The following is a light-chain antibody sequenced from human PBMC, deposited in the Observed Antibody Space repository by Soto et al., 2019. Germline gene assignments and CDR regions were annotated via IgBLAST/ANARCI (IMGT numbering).Light chain of an antibody. CDR1: SSDVGGHNA. CDR2: DVT. CDR3: SSFTSSITYV. J-gene: IGLJ1*01. Sequence: QSVLTQPASVSGSPGQSITISCTGTSSDVGGHNAVSWYRQDPGKAPKLVTYDVTNRPSGVSNRFSGSKSGNTASLTISGLQTEDEADYYCSSFTSSITYVFGTGTKVTVL. V-gene: IGLV2-14*01.